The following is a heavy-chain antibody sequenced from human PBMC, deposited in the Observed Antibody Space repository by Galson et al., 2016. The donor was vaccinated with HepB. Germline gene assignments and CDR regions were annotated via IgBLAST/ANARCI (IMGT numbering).Heavy chain of an antibody. J-gene: IGHJ4*02. CDR1: GFTVSTNY. Sequence: SLRLSCAASGFTVSTNYMSWVRQAPGKGLEWVSVIYSSGSTYYADSVKGRFTFSRDNSKNTLYLQMNSLRAEDTAVYYCAKAYSSGWYFFDYWGQGTLVTVSS. CDR3: AKAYSSGWYFFDY. CDR2: IYSSGST. V-gene: IGHV3-53*01. D-gene: IGHD6-19*01.